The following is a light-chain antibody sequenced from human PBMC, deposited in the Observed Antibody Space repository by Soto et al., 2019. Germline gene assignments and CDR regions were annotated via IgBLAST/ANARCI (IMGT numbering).Light chain of an antibody. CDR3: QQRSNWT. V-gene: IGKV3-11*01. CDR1: QSVSSY. Sequence: EIVFTQSPATLSLSPGERATLSCRASQSVSSYLAWYQQKPGQAPRLLIYDASNRATGIPARFSGSGSGTDFTLTISNLEPEDFAVYYCQQRSNWTFGQGTKVEIK. CDR2: DAS. J-gene: IGKJ1*01.